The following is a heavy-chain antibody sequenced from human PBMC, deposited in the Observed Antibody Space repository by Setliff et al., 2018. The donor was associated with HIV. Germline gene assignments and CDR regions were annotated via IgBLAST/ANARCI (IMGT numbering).Heavy chain of an antibody. J-gene: IGHJ6*02. Sequence: SETLSLTCTLYGGSLTNYYWTWIRQSPEKGLEWIGEIVDSGSTNYSPSLKSRVTISLDTSKKQFSLRLNSVTATDTGVYYCARAPSCADSWCYMYYYYYYGMDVWGLGTTVTVSS. CDR1: GGSLTNYY. D-gene: IGHD2-8*01. CDR3: ARAPSCADSWCYMYYYYYYGMDV. CDR2: IVDSGST. V-gene: IGHV4-34*12.